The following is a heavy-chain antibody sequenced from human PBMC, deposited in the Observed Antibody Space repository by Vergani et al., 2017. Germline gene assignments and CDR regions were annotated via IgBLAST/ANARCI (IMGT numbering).Heavy chain of an antibody. D-gene: IGHD3-16*01. CDR1: GGSISSSSYY. CDR3: ASGVSGGRYYYYGMDV. J-gene: IGHJ6*02. CDR2: IYYSGST. Sequence: QVQLQESGPGLVKPSETLSLTCTVSGGSISSSSYYWGWIRQPPGKGLEWIGSIYYSGSTYYNPSLKSRVTISVDTSKNQFSLKLSSVTAADTAVYYCASGVSGGRYYYYGMDVWGQGTTVTVSS. V-gene: IGHV4-39*07.